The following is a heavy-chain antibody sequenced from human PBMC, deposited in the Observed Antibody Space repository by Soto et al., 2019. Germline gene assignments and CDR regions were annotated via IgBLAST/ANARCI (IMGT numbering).Heavy chain of an antibody. Sequence: EVQLVESGGGLVQPGRSLRLSCAASGFTFDDYAMHWVRQAPGKGLEWVTGISWNSDTIGYADSVKGRFTISRDNAKNSLYLQMNSLRAEDTAFYYCARDVWSRASGPPDSWDQGTLVTVSS. J-gene: IGHJ4*02. CDR1: GFTFDDYA. CDR3: ARDVWSRASGPPDS. V-gene: IGHV3-9*01. D-gene: IGHD3-10*01. CDR2: ISWNSDTI.